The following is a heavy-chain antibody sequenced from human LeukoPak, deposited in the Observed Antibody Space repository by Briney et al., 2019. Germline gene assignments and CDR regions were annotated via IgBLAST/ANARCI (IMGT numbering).Heavy chain of an antibody. CDR3: AKSGGYGLIDY. D-gene: IGHD1-26*01. V-gene: IGHV4-59*04. Sequence: GSLRLSCAASGFTFSSYSMNWVRQPPGKGLEWIGNIYYSGSTYYNASLQSRVTISIDTSKNQFSLRLNSVTAADTAMYYCAKSGGYGLIDYWGQGTLVTVSS. J-gene: IGHJ4*02. CDR1: GFTFSSYSMN. CDR2: IYYSGST.